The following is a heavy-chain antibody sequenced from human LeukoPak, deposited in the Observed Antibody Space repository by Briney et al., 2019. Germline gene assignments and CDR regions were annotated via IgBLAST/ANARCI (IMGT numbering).Heavy chain of an antibody. D-gene: IGHD2-8*01. Sequence: SETLSLTCAVYGGSFSGYYWSWIRQPPGKGLEWIGEINHSGSTNYNPSLKSRVTISVDTSKNQFSLKLSSVTAADTAVYYCAREGEWYAFDIWGQGTMVTVSS. CDR3: AREGEWYAFDI. CDR1: GGSFSGYY. J-gene: IGHJ3*02. V-gene: IGHV4-34*01. CDR2: INHSGST.